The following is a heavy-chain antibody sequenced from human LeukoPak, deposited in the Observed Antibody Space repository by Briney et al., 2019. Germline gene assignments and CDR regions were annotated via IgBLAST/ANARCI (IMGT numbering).Heavy chain of an antibody. CDR3: AKDLAWWELLLHFDY. J-gene: IGHJ4*02. Sequence: PGGSLRLSCAASGFTFSSYAMSWVRQAPGKGLEWVSAISGSGGSTYYADSVKGRFTISRDNSKNTLYLQMNSLRAEDTAVYYCAKDLAWWELLLHFDYWGQGTLVTVSS. D-gene: IGHD1-26*01. V-gene: IGHV3-23*01. CDR1: GFTFSSYA. CDR2: ISGSGGST.